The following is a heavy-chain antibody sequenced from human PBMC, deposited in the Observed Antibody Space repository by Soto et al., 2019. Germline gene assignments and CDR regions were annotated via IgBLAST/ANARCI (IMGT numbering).Heavy chain of an antibody. V-gene: IGHV2-5*01. CDR1: GFSLSSSAVG. J-gene: IGHJ4*02. CDR2: IYWNDDK. Sequence: QITLKESGPTLLKPTQTLTLTCTFSGFSLSSSAVGVNWIRQPPGKALEWLALIYWNDDKHYSPSLRSRLTITKDTSKHQVVLTMTNMDPVDTATYYCAHGSGWLSDYWGQGILVTVSS. D-gene: IGHD6-19*01. CDR3: AHGSGWLSDY.